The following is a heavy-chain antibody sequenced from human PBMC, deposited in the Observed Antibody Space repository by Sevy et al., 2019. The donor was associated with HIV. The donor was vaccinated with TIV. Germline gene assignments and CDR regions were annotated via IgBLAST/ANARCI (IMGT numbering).Heavy chain of an antibody. CDR2: IRYDGSNK. Sequence: GGSLRLSCAASGFTFSSYGMHWVRQAPGKGLEWVAFIRYDGSNKYYADSVKGRFTISRDNSKNTLYLQMNSLRAEDTAVYYCAKGYFRWEQQLGVYWGQGTLVTVSS. D-gene: IGHD6-13*01. CDR1: GFTFSSYG. J-gene: IGHJ4*02. CDR3: AKGYFRWEQQLGVY. V-gene: IGHV3-30*02.